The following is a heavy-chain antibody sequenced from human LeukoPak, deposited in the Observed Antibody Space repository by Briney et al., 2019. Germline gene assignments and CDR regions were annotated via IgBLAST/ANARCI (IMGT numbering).Heavy chain of an antibody. CDR3: ARITGSGYSPQYYFDY. V-gene: IGHV1-2*02. J-gene: IGHJ4*02. CDR1: GYTFTGYY. D-gene: IGHD3-3*01. Sequence: ASVKVSCKASGYTFTGYYMHWVRQAPGQGLEWMGWSNPNSGGTNYAQKVQGRVTMTRDTSISTAYMELRRLRSDDTAVYYCARITGSGYSPQYYFDYWGQGTLVTVSS. CDR2: SNPNSGGT.